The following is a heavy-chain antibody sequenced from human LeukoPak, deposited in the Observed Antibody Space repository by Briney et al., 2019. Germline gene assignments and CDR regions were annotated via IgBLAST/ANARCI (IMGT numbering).Heavy chain of an antibody. CDR1: GFTFSSYE. J-gene: IGHJ4*02. D-gene: IGHD6-19*01. CDR2: ISSSGSTI. Sequence: LAGGSLRLSCAASGFTFSSYEMNWVRQAPGKGLEWVSYISSSGSTIYYADSVRGRFTISRDNAKNSLYLQMNSLRAEDTAVYFCARRSGVAVAGAFDYWGQGTLVTVSS. V-gene: IGHV3-48*03. CDR3: ARRSGVAVAGAFDY.